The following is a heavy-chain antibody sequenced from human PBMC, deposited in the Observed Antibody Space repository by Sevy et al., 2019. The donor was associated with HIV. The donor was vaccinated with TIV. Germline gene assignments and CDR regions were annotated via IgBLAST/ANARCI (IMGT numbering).Heavy chain of an antibody. V-gene: IGHV1-46*01. J-gene: IGHJ4*02. Sequence: ASVKVSCKASGYIFTNFYLHWVRQAPGQGLEWMGLINPRSNYKSYAQKFQGRLTVSTDTSTRTFYMEMTKLTSEDTAIYFCARGISAGAVAAAFDYWVQGTRVTVSS. CDR2: INPRSNYK. D-gene: IGHD2-15*01. CDR3: ARGISAGAVAAAFDY. CDR1: GYIFTNFY.